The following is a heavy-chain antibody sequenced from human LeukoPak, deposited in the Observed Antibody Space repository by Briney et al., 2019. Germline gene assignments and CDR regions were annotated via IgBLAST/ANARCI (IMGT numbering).Heavy chain of an antibody. CDR2: INAGNGNT. D-gene: IGHD6-19*01. Sequence: ASVKVSCKASGYTFTSYAMHWVRQAPAQRLEGMGWINAGNGNTKYSQEFQGRVTITRDTSASTAYMELSSLRSEDMAVYYCARGYSSGWYGDAFDIWGQGTMVTVSS. CDR1: GYTFTSYA. V-gene: IGHV1-3*03. CDR3: ARGYSSGWYGDAFDI. J-gene: IGHJ3*02.